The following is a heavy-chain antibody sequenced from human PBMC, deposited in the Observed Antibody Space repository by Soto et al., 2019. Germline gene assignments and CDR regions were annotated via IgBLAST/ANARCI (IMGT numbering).Heavy chain of an antibody. CDR2: ISGSGGST. V-gene: IGHV3-23*01. D-gene: IGHD3-10*01. Sequence: EVQLLESGGGLVQPGGSLRLSCAASGFTFSSYAMSWVRQALGKGLEWVSAISGSGGSTYYADSVKGRFTISRDNSKNTLYLQMNSLRAEDTAVSYCAKIWFGELLSLDGMDVWGQGTTVTVSS. J-gene: IGHJ6*02. CDR3: AKIWFGELLSLDGMDV. CDR1: GFTFSSYA.